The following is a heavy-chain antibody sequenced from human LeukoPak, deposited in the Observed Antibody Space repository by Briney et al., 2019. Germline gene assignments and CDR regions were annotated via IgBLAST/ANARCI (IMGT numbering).Heavy chain of an antibody. CDR3: ARAVPPRAFDI. CDR2: IYSGGST. Sequence: PGGSLRLSCAASGFTFSSYGMSWVRQAPGKGLEWVSVIYSGGSTYYADSVKGRFTISRDNSKNTLYLQMNSLRAEDTAVYYCARAVPPRAFDIWGQGTMVTVPS. D-gene: IGHD6-6*01. CDR1: GFTFSSYG. V-gene: IGHV3-66*01. J-gene: IGHJ3*02.